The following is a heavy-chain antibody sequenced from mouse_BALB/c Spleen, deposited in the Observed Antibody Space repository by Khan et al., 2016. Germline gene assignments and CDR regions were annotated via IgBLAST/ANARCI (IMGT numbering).Heavy chain of an antibody. CDR3: TRDDYFPY. CDR1: GFTFSSYT. D-gene: IGHD2-4*01. V-gene: IGHV5-6-4*01. Sequence: EVELVESGGGVVKPGGSLKVSCAASGFTFSSYTMSWVRQNPEKRLEWVATISSGGSYTYYPDSVKGRFTISRDNAQNTLYLQMSSLKSEDTAMFYWTRDDYFPYWGQGTLVTVSA. J-gene: IGHJ3*01. CDR2: ISSGGSYT.